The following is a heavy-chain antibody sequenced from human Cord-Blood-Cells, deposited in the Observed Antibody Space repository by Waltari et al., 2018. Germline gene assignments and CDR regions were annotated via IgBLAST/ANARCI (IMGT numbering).Heavy chain of an antibody. CDR2: SNPNSGGT. J-gene: IGHJ6*02. CDR1: GYTFTGYY. Sequence: QVQLVQSGAEVKKPGASVKVSCKASGYTFTGYYMHWVRQAPGQGLEWMGWSNPNSGGTNYAQKCQGRVTMTRDTSISTAYMELSRLRSDDTAVYYCVRVVRGPYYYYGMDVWGQGTTVTVSS. D-gene: IGHD3-10*01. CDR3: VRVVRGPYYYYGMDV. V-gene: IGHV1-2*02.